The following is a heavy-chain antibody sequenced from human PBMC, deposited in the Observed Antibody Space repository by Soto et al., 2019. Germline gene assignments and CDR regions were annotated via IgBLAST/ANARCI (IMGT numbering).Heavy chain of an antibody. CDR2: IVPIFGIA. J-gene: IGHJ4*02. Sequence: ASVKVSCKSSGGTFSSYAISWVRQAPGQGLEWMGGIVPIFGIANYAQRFQGRVTITEDKSTSTAYLELSGLRSEDTAVYYCARDLSGYDRYYLDYWGQGTLVTVSS. D-gene: IGHD5-12*01. CDR3: ARDLSGYDRYYLDY. CDR1: GGTFSSYA. V-gene: IGHV1-69*10.